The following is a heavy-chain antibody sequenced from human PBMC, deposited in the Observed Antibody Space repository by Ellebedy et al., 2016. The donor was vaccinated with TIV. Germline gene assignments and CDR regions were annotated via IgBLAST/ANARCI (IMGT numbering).Heavy chain of an antibody. CDR3: ARATSGFDY. D-gene: IGHD5-24*01. J-gene: IGHJ4*02. Sequence: ESLKISCAASGFTFSSHDMHWVRQPTGKGLEWVSGITSAGDTYYLGSVKGRFIISRDSAKNSLYLQMNSLRAEDTAVYYCARATSGFDYWGQGALATVSS. CDR2: ITSAGDT. CDR1: GFTFSSHD. V-gene: IGHV3-13*01.